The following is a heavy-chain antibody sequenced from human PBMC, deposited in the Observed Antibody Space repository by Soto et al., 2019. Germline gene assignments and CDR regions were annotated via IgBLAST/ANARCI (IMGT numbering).Heavy chain of an antibody. Sequence: GGSLRLSCAASGFTFSSYSMNWVRQAPGKGLEWVSSISSSSSYIYYADSVKGRFTISRDNPKNSLYLQMNSLRAEDTAVYYCARDRLLWFGELLSVYYYYGMDVWGQGTTVTVSS. CDR1: GFTFSSYS. CDR2: ISSSSSYI. V-gene: IGHV3-21*01. CDR3: ARDRLLWFGELLSVYYYYGMDV. J-gene: IGHJ6*02. D-gene: IGHD3-10*01.